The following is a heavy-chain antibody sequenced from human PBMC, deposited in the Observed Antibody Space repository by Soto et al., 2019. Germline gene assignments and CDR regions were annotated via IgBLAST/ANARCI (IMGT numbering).Heavy chain of an antibody. J-gene: IGHJ6*02. CDR2: IYHSGST. V-gene: IGHV4-30-4*01. CDR3: ARAAVPEHSYYGMEV. Sequence: PSETLSLTCTVSVGSITSSDHYWNWVRQPPGKGLEWIGYIYHSGSTYYNPSLKSRIIISFDTSSNQSSLKLTSVTAAYTAVYYSARAAVPEHSYYGMEVWGQGTAVAVSS. CDR1: VGSITSSDHY. D-gene: IGHD6-19*01.